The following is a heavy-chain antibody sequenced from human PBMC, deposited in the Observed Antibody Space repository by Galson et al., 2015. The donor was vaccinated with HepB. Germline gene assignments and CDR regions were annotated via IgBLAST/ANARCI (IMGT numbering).Heavy chain of an antibody. V-gene: IGHV3-74*01. D-gene: IGHD7-27*01. J-gene: IGHJ4*02. CDR2: ITGDGSGV. Sequence: SLRLSCAASGFTFSTYWMHWVRQAPEKGLEWVGRITGDGSGVTHADSVKGRFTISRDNAKNTLYLQMNSLRVEDTAVYYCVRDRSLWVRDYWGQGTLVTVTA. CDR1: GFTFSTYW. CDR3: VRDRSLWVRDY.